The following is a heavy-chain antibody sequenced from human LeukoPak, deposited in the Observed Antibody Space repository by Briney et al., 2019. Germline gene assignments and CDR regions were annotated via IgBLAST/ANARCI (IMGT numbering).Heavy chain of an antibody. Sequence: VGSLRLSCAPSGFTFSTYWMHWVRHTPEEGLACVSRVNPDGSSINYADSVKGQFTISRESAKSTLYLQMKSVTAEDTAVYYCATAGNYRFHNWGQGILVTVSS. D-gene: IGHD5-24*01. CDR3: ATAGNYRFHN. V-gene: IGHV3-74*01. J-gene: IGHJ5*02. CDR2: VNPDGSSI. CDR1: GFTFSTYW.